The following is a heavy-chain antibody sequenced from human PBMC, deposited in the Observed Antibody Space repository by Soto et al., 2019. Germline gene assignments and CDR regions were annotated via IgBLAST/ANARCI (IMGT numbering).Heavy chain of an antibody. J-gene: IGHJ4*02. CDR3: ARDGIGGTVFRGYLDY. Sequence: QEQLVESGGGVVQPGTSLRLSCAVPGGIFHGYGMNWVRQAPGKGLEWVAIIRFDGSKEEDADSVKGRFTISRDNSKNTLSLQMNTLGAEDTAVDYCARDGIGGTVFRGYLDYWGRGTVVTVSS. CDR1: GGIFHGYG. V-gene: IGHV3-33*01. CDR2: IRFDGSKE. D-gene: IGHD1-7*01.